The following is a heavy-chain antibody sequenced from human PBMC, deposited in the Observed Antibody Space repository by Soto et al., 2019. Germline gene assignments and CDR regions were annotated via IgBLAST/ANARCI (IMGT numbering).Heavy chain of an antibody. CDR2: IYYSGST. CDR1: GGSISSYY. Sequence: SETLSLTCTVSGGSISSYYWSWIRQPPGKGLEWIGYIYYSGSTNYNPSLKSRVTISVDKSKNQFSLKLSSVTAADTAVYYCAGKQQLVQHDDYYYYGMDVWGQGTTVTVSS. CDR3: AGKQQLVQHDDYYYYGMDV. D-gene: IGHD6-13*01. J-gene: IGHJ6*02. V-gene: IGHV4-59*12.